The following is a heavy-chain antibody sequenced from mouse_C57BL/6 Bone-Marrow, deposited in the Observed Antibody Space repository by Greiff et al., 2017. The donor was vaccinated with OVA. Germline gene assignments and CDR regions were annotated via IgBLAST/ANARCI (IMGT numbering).Heavy chain of an antibody. J-gene: IGHJ4*01. Sequence: VQLQQPGAELVRPGSSVKLSCKASGYTFTSYGMPWVKQRPIQGLEWIGNIDPAGSETHYNHKFKEKATLTVDKSSSTAYMQLSSLTSEDSAVYYCARYTTVVATTGYYYAMDYWGQGTSVTVSS. V-gene: IGHV1-52*01. CDR3: ARYTTVVATTGYYYAMDY. CDR2: IDPAGSET. CDR1: GYTFTSYG. D-gene: IGHD1-1*01.